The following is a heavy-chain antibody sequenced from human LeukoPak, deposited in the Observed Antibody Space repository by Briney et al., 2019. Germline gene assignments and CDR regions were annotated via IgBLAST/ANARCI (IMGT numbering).Heavy chain of an antibody. CDR2: IRYDGSKK. CDR3: AKDLLKWELLSPFDY. D-gene: IGHD1-26*01. Sequence: AGGSLRLSCAASGFTFSDYAMHWLRQAPGKGLEWVAFIRYDGSKKYYADSVKGRFTISRDNSKNTLFLQMNSLRAEDTAVYYCAKDLLKWELLSPFDYWGQGTLVTVSS. V-gene: IGHV3-30*02. J-gene: IGHJ4*02. CDR1: GFTFSDYA.